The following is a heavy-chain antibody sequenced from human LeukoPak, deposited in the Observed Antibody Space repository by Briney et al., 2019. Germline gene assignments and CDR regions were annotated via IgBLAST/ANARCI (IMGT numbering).Heavy chain of an antibody. CDR3: ASRNSGWYGGHDY. J-gene: IGHJ4*02. Sequence: KPSETLSLTCAVYGGPFSGYYWSWIRQPPGKGLEWIGEINHSGSTNYNPSLKSRVTISVDTSKNQFSLKLSSVTAADTAVYYCASRNSGWYGGHDYWGQGTLVTVSS. V-gene: IGHV4-34*01. CDR1: GGPFSGYY. D-gene: IGHD6-19*01. CDR2: INHSGST.